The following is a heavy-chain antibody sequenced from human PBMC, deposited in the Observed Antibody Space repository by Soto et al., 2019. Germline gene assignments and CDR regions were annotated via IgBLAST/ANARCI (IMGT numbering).Heavy chain of an antibody. CDR1: GFTFSSYA. Sequence: EVQLLESGGGLVQPGGSLRLSCAASGFTFSSYAMSWVRQAPGKGLEWVSAISGSGGSTYYADSVKGRFTISRDNSKNPLYLQMNSLRAEDTAVYYCAPSRDNNPPGFQHWGQGTLVSVSS. J-gene: IGHJ1*01. V-gene: IGHV3-23*01. CDR3: APSRDNNPPGFQH. CDR2: ISGSGGST. D-gene: IGHD1-1*01.